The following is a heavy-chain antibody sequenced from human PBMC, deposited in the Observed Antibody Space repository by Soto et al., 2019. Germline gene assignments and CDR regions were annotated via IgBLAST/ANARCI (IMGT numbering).Heavy chain of an antibody. D-gene: IGHD3-22*01. CDR1: GYTLTELS. CDR3: ATDRPHYYDSSDMPVAFKNSDAFDI. CDR2: FDPEDGET. Sequence: ASVKFSCKVSGYTLTELSMHWVRQAPGKGLEWMGGFDPEDGETIYAQKFQGRVTMTEDTSTDTAYMELSSLRSEDTAVYYCATDRPHYYDSSDMPVAFKNSDAFDIWGQGTMVTVSS. V-gene: IGHV1-24*01. J-gene: IGHJ3*02.